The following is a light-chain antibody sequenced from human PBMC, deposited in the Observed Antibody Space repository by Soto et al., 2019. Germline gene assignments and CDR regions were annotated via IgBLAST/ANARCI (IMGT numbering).Light chain of an antibody. V-gene: IGLV2-14*03. Sequence: QSALTQPASVSASPGQSITISCTGTSSDVGAYDYVSWYQHHPGKAPKLMIFDVSDRPSGVSNRFSGFKSGNTASLTISGLQAEDEADYYYASYTTSTSVVFGGGTKVTVL. CDR1: SSDVGAYDY. CDR3: ASYTTSTSVV. J-gene: IGLJ2*01. CDR2: DVS.